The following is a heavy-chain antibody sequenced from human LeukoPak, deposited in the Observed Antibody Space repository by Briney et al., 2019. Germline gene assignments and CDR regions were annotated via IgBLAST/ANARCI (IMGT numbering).Heavy chain of an antibody. CDR3: ARIFCSDVTCYPDY. CDR1: GGSISSSNW. CDR2: ISHSRSGST. J-gene: IGHJ4*02. D-gene: IGHD2-15*01. V-gene: IGHV4-4*02. Sequence: PLETLSLTCAVSGGSISSSNWWSWVRQPPGKGLEWIGEISHSRSGSTNYNLSLKSRVTISVDESKNQFSLKLTSVTAADTAMYYCARIFCSDVTCYPDYWGQGTLVTVSS.